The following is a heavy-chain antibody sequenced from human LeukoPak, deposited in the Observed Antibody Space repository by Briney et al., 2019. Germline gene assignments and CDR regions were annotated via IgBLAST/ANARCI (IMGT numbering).Heavy chain of an antibody. CDR1: GYTFTSYG. Sequence: ASVKVSCKASGYTFTSYGISWVRQAPGQGLEWMGWISAYNGNTNYAQKLQGRVTMTTDTSTSTAYVDLRSLRSDDTAVYYCARVPWFGENYFDYWGQGTLVTVSS. CDR3: ARVPWFGENYFDY. J-gene: IGHJ4*02. V-gene: IGHV1-18*01. CDR2: ISAYNGNT. D-gene: IGHD3-10*01.